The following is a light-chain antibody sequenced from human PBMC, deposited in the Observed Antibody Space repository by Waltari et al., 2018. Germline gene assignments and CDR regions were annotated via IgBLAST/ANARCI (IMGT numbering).Light chain of an antibody. CDR2: NVR. CDR3: SSYAGSNIV. V-gene: IGLV2-8*01. Sequence: QSALTQPPSASGSPGQSVTISCTGTSSDVGRFDYVSWYQQHPGQTPKLLIYNVRQRPSGVPARFSGSKSGNTASLIVSGLQADDEADYYCSSYAGSNIVFGGGTKLTVL. J-gene: IGLJ2*01. CDR1: SSDVGRFDY.